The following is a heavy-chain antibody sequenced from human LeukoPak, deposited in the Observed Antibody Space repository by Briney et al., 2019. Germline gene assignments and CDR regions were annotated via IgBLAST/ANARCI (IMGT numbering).Heavy chain of an antibody. V-gene: IGHV1-2*02. J-gene: IGHJ4*02. CDR2: INPHSGGT. CDR1: GYSLTASY. D-gene: IGHD2-2*01. Sequence: GASVKVSCKASGYSLTASYIHWVRQAPGQGLECMGWINPHSGGTNYAQKFQGRVTMTRDTSISTAYMELSRRRSDDTAVYYCARFCSSSSCPFDYWGQGTLVTVSS. CDR3: ARFCSSSSCPFDY.